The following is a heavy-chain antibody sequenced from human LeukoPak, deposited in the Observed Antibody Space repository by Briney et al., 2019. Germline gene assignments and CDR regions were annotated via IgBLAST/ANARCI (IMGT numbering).Heavy chain of an antibody. CDR3: ARSAVVAALYYMDV. CDR2: ISAYNGNT. V-gene: IGHV1-18*01. Sequence: ASVKVSCKASGYTFTSYGISWVRQAPGQGLEWMGWISAYNGNTNYAQKPQSRVTTTTETSTSTAYSQQRSPGSADTTADYCARSAVVAALYYMDVWGKGTTVTVCS. CDR1: GYTFTSYG. D-gene: IGHD2-15*01. J-gene: IGHJ6*03.